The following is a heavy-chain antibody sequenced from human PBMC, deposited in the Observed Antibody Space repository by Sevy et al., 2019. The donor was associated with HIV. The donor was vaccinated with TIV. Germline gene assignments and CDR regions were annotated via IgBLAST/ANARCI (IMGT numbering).Heavy chain of an antibody. Sequence: SETLSLTCTVSGGSISSYYWSWIRQPPGKGLEWIGYIYYSGSTNYNPSLKSRVTISVDTSMNQFSLKLSSVTAADTAVYYCARESYLGYYYYYGMDVWGQGTTVTVSS. J-gene: IGHJ6*02. CDR2: IYYSGST. CDR3: ARESYLGYYYYYGMDV. CDR1: GGSISSYY. V-gene: IGHV4-59*01.